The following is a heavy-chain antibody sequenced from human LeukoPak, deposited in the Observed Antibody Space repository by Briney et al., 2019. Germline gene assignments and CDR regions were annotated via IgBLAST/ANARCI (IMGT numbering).Heavy chain of an antibody. Sequence: GASVKVSCKASGYTFTSYDINWVRQATGQGPEWMGWMNPNSGNTGYAQKFQGRVTMTRSTSISTAYMELSSLRSEDTAVYYCARGAIWSSRWLPPSRLLGYWGQGTLVTVSS. D-gene: IGHD6-19*01. J-gene: IGHJ4*02. CDR3: ARGAIWSSRWLPPSRLLGY. V-gene: IGHV1-8*02. CDR1: GYTFTSYD. CDR2: MNPNSGNT.